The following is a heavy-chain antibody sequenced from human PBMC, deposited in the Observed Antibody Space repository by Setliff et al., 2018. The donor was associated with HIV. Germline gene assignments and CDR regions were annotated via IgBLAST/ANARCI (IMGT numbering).Heavy chain of an antibody. V-gene: IGHV4-39*07. Sequence: SETLSLTCTVSGDSISSRRSFWGWIRQSPGKGLEWFVSIYFSGSYFYNPSLNSLVIISIDTSSNQFSLKLSSVTGADTAVYYCARVSSVIELQWGDYFDSWGQGLLVTVSS. J-gene: IGHJ4*02. CDR3: ARVSSVIELQWGDYFDS. D-gene: IGHD4-4*01. CDR2: IYFSGSY. CDR1: GDSISSRRSF.